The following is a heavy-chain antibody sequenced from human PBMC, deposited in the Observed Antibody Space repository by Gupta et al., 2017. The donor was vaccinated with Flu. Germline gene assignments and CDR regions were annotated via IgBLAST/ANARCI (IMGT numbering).Heavy chain of an antibody. D-gene: IGHD1-26*01. CDR1: FTFSSYD. V-gene: IGHV3-13*01. CDR2: IGTAGDT. Sequence: FTFSSYDMHWVRQATGKGLEWVSAIGTAGDTYYPGSVKGRFTISRENAKNSLYLQMNSLRAGDTAVYYCARGATSPYYFDYWGQGTLVTVSS. J-gene: IGHJ4*02. CDR3: ARGATSPYYFDY.